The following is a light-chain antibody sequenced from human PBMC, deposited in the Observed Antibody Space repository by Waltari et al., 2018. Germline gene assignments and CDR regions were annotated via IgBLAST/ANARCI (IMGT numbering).Light chain of an antibody. CDR1: SSDVSNYNY. CDR3: TSYAGSNNVV. J-gene: IGLJ2*01. Sequence: QSALTQPPSASGSPGQSVTISCTGISSDVSNYNYVSWYQHHPGKAPKLTLYEVPKRPSGIPDRFSGSKSGNTASLTISGLQAEDEASYYCTSYAGSNNVVFGGGTKVTVL. V-gene: IGLV2-8*01. CDR2: EVP.